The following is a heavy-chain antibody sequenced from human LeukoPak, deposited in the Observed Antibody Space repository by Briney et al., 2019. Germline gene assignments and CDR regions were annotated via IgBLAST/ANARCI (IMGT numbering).Heavy chain of an antibody. J-gene: IGHJ4*02. CDR3: ARDRGGYYYDSSGYCFDY. V-gene: IGHV3-21*01. CDR1: GFTFSSYS. Sequence: GGSLRLSCAASGFTFSSYSMNWVRQAPGKGLEWVSSISSSSSYIYYADSVKGRFTISRDNAKNSLYLQMNSLRAEDTAVYYRARDRGGYYYDSSGYCFDYWGQGTLVTVSS. D-gene: IGHD3-22*01. CDR2: ISSSSSYI.